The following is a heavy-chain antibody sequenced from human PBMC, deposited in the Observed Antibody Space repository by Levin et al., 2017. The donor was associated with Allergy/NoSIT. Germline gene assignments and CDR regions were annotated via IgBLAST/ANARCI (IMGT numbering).Heavy chain of an antibody. D-gene: IGHD1-26*01. Sequence: PGGSLRLSCAASGFTFDDYAMHWVRQAPGKGLEWVSGISWNSGSIGYADSVKGRFTISRDNAKNSLYLQMNSLRAEDTALYYCAKDAIVGAIHDAFDIWGQGTMVTVSS. CDR3: AKDAIVGAIHDAFDI. CDR2: ISWNSGSI. J-gene: IGHJ3*02. CDR1: GFTFDDYA. V-gene: IGHV3-9*01.